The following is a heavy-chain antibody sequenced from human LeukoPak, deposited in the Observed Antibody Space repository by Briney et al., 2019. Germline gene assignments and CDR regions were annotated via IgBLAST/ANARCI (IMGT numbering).Heavy chain of an antibody. D-gene: IGHD1-26*01. CDR3: AREGNRSSDSSASYPLDY. Sequence: ASVKVSCKASGYTFSSNDINWVRQATGQGLEWMGWMDPHSGNTGYAQKFQGRVTITRNSSISTAYMELSSLRSEDTAVYYCAREGNRSSDSSASYPLDYWGQGTLVTVSS. CDR2: MDPHSGNT. CDR1: GYTFSSND. V-gene: IGHV1-8*01. J-gene: IGHJ4*02.